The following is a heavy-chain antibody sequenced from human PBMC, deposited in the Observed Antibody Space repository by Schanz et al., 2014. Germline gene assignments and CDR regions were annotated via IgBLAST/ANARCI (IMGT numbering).Heavy chain of an antibody. D-gene: IGHD6-13*01. Sequence: VQLVESGGGLVRPGGSLRLSCATSGFTFSRFGMHWVRQAPGKGPEWVSGLTEGGGGTYYTDAVKGRFTISRDNAKNSLYLQMNSLRAEDTAVYYCARDGVDAAAGGNYWGQGTLVTVSS. CDR2: LTEGGGGT. CDR1: GFTFSRFG. CDR3: ARDGVDAAAGGNY. V-gene: IGHV3-NL1*01. J-gene: IGHJ4*02.